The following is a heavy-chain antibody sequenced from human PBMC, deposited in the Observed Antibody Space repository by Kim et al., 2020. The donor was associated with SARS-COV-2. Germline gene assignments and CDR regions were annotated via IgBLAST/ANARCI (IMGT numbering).Heavy chain of an antibody. V-gene: IGHV4-39*01. CDR1: GVSITTNDYY. D-gene: IGHD1-26*01. CDR2: IHYTGRV. J-gene: IGHJ4*02. CDR3: ARHVGTLGRGDFDY. Sequence: SETLSLTGTVSGVSITTNDYYWGWVRQSPGKGLEWIGSIHYTGRVYYNPSLKSRAAISIDTSTSHFSLRLHSVTAADTAVYYCARHVGTLGRGDFDYWGQGILVTVSS.